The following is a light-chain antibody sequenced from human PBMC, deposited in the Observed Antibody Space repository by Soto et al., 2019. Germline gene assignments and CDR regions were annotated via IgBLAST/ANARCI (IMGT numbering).Light chain of an antibody. CDR3: QSYDSSPSAWV. V-gene: IGLV1-40*01. Sequence: QSALTQPPSVSGAPGQRVTISCTGSSSNIGAGYDVHWYQQLPGTAPKLLIYGNSNRPSGVPDRFSGSKSGTSASLAITGLQAEDEADYYCQSYDSSPSAWVFGGGTQLTVL. CDR2: GNS. J-gene: IGLJ3*02. CDR1: SSNIGAGYD.